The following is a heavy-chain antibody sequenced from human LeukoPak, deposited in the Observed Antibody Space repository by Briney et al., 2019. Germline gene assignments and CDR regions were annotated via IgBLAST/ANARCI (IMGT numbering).Heavy chain of an antibody. CDR2: IYTSGST. CDR3: ARDDFWSGFRGDYYYYYMDV. CDR1: GGSISSYY. J-gene: IGHJ6*03. D-gene: IGHD3-3*01. Sequence: SETLSLTCTVSGGSISSYYWSWIRQPAGKGLEWIGRIYTSGSTNYNPSLKSRVTMSVDTSKNQFSLKLSSVTAADTAVYYCARDDFWSGFRGDYYYYYMDVWGKGTTVTVSS. V-gene: IGHV4-4*07.